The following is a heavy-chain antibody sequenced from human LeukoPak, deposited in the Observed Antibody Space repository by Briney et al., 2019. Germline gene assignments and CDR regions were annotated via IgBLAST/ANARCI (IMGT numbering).Heavy chain of an antibody. J-gene: IGHJ5*01. D-gene: IGHD3-10*01. CDR3: AKDAVRGSGRINWFDS. CDR2: IKQDGSEI. V-gene: IGHV3-7*03. Sequence: GGSLRLSCAASRFTFSSYFMSWVRQAPGKGLEWVANIKQDGSEIYYVDSVKGRFTISRDNAKNSLYLQMNSLRGEDTAAYYCAKDAVRGSGRINWFDSWGQGTLVTVSS. CDR1: RFTFSSYF.